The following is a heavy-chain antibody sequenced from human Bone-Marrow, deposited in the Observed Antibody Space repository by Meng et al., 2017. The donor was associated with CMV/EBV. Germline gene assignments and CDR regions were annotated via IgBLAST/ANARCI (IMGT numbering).Heavy chain of an antibody. D-gene: IGHD3-10*01. CDR3: ARDRGFLAPTQPLDP. V-gene: IGHV4-39*07. CDR1: GGSMSKSSYY. CDR2: IYYRGST. J-gene: IGHJ5*02. Sequence: SETLSLTCTVSGGSMSKSSYYWAWIRQPPGKWLEWIGSIYYRGSTFYNPSLKSRVTISVDKSKSQFSLKLSSVTAADTAVYYCARDRGFLAPTQPLDPWGQGILVTVSS.